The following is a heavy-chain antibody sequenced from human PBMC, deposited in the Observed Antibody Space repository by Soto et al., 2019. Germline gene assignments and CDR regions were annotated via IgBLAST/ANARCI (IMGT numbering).Heavy chain of an antibody. CDR3: ASDSHAVDLGY. D-gene: IGHD3-10*01. CDR2: ISRGGSVI. V-gene: IGHV3-11*01. CDR1: GFSFSYSY. J-gene: IGHJ4*02. Sequence: GGSLRLSCAASGFSFSYSYMSWIRQAPGKGLEWVSYISRGGSVIYYADSVKGRFTISRDDAKNSLYLQMNSLRAEDTAIYYCASDSHAVDLGYWGQGTLVTVSS.